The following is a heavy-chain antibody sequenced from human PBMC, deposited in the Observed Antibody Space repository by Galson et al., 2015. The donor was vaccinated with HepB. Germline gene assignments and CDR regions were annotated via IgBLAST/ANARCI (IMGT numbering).Heavy chain of an antibody. V-gene: IGHV3-53*01. D-gene: IGHD1-26*01. J-gene: IGHJ4*02. CDR1: GFTVSSNY. CDR3: ARGPGGEEWEPRVAHFDY. Sequence: SLRLSCAASGFTVSSNYMSWVRQAPGKGLEWVSVIYSGGSTYYADSVKGRFTISRDNSKNTLYLQMNSLRAEDTAVYYCARGPGGEEWEPRVAHFDYWGQGTLVTVSS. CDR2: IYSGGST.